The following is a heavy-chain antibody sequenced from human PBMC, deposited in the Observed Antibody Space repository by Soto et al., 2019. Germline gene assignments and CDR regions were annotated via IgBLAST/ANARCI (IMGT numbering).Heavy chain of an antibody. V-gene: IGHV4-30-4*01. CDR3: ARGVPPETHFDY. CDR1: GGSISSGDYY. J-gene: IGHJ4*02. CDR2: IYYSGST. Sequence: PSETLSLTCTVSGGSISSGDYYWSWIRQSPGKGLEWIGYIYYSGSTYYNPSLKSRVTISVDTSKNQFSLKLSSVTAADTAVYYCARGVPPETHFDYWGQGTLVTVSS.